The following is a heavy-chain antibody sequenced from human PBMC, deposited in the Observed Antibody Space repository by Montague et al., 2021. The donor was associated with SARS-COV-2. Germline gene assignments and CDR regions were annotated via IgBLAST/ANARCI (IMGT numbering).Heavy chain of an antibody. J-gene: IGHJ4*02. CDR3: ARESLHLTGYYNDYFDY. Sequence: TLSLTCTASGGSISSGSYYWNWIRQPAGKGLEWIGRIYTSGSTNYXXXLKSRVTISVDTSKNQFSLKLSSVTAADTAVYYCARESLHLTGYYNDYFDYWGQGTLVTVSS. CDR2: IYTSGST. D-gene: IGHD3-9*01. CDR1: GGSISSGSYY. V-gene: IGHV4-61*02.